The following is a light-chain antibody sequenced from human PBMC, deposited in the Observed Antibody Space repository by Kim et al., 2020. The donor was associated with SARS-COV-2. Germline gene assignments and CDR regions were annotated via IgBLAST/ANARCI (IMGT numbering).Light chain of an antibody. V-gene: IGKV3-20*01. CDR2: GAS. CDR3: QQYGNSPYT. J-gene: IGKJ2*01. Sequence: EIVLTQSPGTLSLSPGERATLSCRASQSVSSSYLAWYQQKPGQAPRLLIYGASSRATGIPDRFSGSGSGTDFTLIISRLEPEDFAVYYCQQYGNSPYTFGQGTKLEI. CDR1: QSVSSSY.